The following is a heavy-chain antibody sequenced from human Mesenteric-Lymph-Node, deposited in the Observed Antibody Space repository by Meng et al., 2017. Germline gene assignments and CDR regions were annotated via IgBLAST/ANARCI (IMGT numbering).Heavy chain of an antibody. CDR1: GFTFGGYA. Sequence: GESLKISCVASGFTFGGYAMQWVRQAPGKGLEWVSYISSSGSTIYYADSVKGRFTISRDNAKNSLYLQMNSLRAEDTAVYYCARDLRQLWCGEYWGQGTRVTVSS. CDR3: ARDLRQLWCGEY. J-gene: IGHJ4*02. CDR2: ISSSGSTI. V-gene: IGHV3-48*03. D-gene: IGHD3-10*01.